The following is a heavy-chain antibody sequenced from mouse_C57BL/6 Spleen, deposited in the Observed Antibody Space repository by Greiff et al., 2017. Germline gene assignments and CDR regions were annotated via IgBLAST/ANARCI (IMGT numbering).Heavy chain of an antibody. J-gene: IGHJ3*01. D-gene: IGHD1-1*01. V-gene: IGHV1-55*01. CDR3: ARGFTTVVARGFAY. CDR2: IYPGSGST. Sequence: VQLQQPGAELVKPGASVKMSCKASGYTFTSYWITWVKQRPGQGLEWIGDIYPGSGSTNYNEKFKSKATLTVVTSSSTAYMQLSSLTSEDSAVYYCARGFTTVVARGFAYWGQGTLVTVSA. CDR1: GYTFTSYW.